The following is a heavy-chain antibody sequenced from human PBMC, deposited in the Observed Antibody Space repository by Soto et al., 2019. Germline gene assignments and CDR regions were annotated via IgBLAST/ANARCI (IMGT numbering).Heavy chain of an antibody. J-gene: IGHJ4*02. CDR3: AKDLKVSTWGYFDF. CDR2: INAAGNT. D-gene: IGHD3-16*01. Sequence: AGGSLRLSCAASGFTFSSYAMSWVRQAPGKGLEWVSAINAAGNTYYADSVKGRFTISRDISENTLYLQMNSLRAEDTAIYYCAKDLKVSTWGYFDFWGQGTLVTVSS. V-gene: IGHV3-23*01. CDR1: GFTFSSYA.